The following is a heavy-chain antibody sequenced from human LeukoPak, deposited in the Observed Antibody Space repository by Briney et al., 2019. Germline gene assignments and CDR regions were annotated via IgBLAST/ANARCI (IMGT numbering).Heavy chain of an antibody. CDR3: AKSSSRLDTSSFEY. D-gene: IGHD5-18*01. V-gene: IGHV3-30*02. CDR1: GFTFSSYG. J-gene: IGHJ4*02. CDR2: IQYDGSDK. Sequence: GGSLRLSCAASGFTFSSYGIHWVLQAPGKGLEWVTFIQYDGSDKYADSVKGRFTISRDNSKNVLYLQMNSLRAEDTALYYCAKSSSRLDTSSFEYWGQGTLVTVSS.